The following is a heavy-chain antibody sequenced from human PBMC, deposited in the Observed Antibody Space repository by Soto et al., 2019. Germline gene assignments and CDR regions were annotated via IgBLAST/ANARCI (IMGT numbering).Heavy chain of an antibody. CDR2: ISPYSGNT. V-gene: IGHV1-18*01. CDR3: VRFASSGWYTGGY. J-gene: IGHJ4*02. Sequence: QVQLVQYGDEVKKPGASVKVSCKASGYTFTQYEIGWVRQAPGQGLEWMGWISPYSGNTNYAQKLQGRVTMTTDTSMSTGYMELRSLRSDDTAVYYCVRFASSGWYTGGYWGQGTRVTVSS. CDR1: GYTFTQYE. D-gene: IGHD6-19*01.